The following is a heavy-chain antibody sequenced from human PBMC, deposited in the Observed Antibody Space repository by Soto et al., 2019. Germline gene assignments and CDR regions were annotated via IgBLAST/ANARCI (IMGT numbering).Heavy chain of an antibody. V-gene: IGHV1-46*01. Sequence: QVQLVQSGAEVKKPGASVKVSCRASGYTFTNYYTHWVRQAPGQGLEWMAIINPMSGSTNYAQNFQGRVTLTMDTSTTTVYMDLSSLRFEDTAVYFCARDLLAGDFWGQGTLVTVSS. D-gene: IGHD3-10*01. CDR2: INPMSGST. CDR3: ARDLLAGDF. CDR1: GYTFTNYY. J-gene: IGHJ4*02.